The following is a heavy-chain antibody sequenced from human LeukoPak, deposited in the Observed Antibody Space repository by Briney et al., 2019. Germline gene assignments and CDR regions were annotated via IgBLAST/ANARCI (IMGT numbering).Heavy chain of an antibody. J-gene: IGHJ4*01. CDR2: IYPSGRT. D-gene: IGHD1-7*01. Sequence: SETLSLTRTVSGVSMNNYYWTWIRQPAGKGLEWIGHIYPSGRTDYTPSLNRRATMSIDTSKNKFSLKLTSLTAADTAVYYRAKLGNQWELCLDQWGQGTLV. CDR1: GVSMNNYY. V-gene: IGHV4-4*07. CDR3: AKLGNQWELCLDQ.